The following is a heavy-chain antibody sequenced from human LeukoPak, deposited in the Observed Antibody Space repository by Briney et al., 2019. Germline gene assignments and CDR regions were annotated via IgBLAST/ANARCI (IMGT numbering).Heavy chain of an antibody. V-gene: IGHV3-15*01. CDR1: GFTFSNAW. CDR2: IKSKTDGGTT. Sequence: GGSLRLSCAASGFTFSNAWMSWVRQAPGKGLEWVGGIKSKTDGGTTDYAAPVKGRFTISRDDSKNTLYLQMNSLKTEDTAVYYCTTSILEWLSFDYWGQGTLVTVSS. D-gene: IGHD3-3*01. CDR3: TTSILEWLSFDY. J-gene: IGHJ4*02.